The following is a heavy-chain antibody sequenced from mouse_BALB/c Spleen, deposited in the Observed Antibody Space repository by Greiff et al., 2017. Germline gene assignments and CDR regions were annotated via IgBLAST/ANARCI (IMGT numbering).Heavy chain of an antibody. D-gene: IGHD2-14*01. CDR3: ARSGYRYAMDY. V-gene: IGHV5-17*02. J-gene: IGHJ4*01. CDR2: ISSGSSTI. CDR1: GFTFSSFG. Sequence: EVQLVESGGGLVQPGGSRKLSCAASGFTFSSFGMHWVRQAPEKGLEWVAYISSGSSTIYYADTVKGRFTISRDNPKNTLFLQMTSLRSEDTAMYYCARSGYRYAMDYWGQGTSVTVAS.